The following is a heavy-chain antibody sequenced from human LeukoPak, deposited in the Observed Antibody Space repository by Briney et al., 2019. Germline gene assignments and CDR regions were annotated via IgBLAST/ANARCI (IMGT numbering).Heavy chain of an antibody. Sequence: SETLSLTCSVSGDSISGNYYYWGWIRQPPGKGLEWIGSINYSGSTHYHPSLKSRVTISVDTSKTQFSLKVNSVTAADTAVYYCARHADGHNLITAFDIWGQGTMVTVSS. V-gene: IGHV4-39*01. CDR3: ARHADGHNLITAFDI. CDR1: GDSISGNYYY. CDR2: INYSGST. J-gene: IGHJ3*02. D-gene: IGHD3-10*01.